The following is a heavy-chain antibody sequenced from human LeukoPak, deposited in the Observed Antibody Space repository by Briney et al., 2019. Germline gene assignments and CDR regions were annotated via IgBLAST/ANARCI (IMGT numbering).Heavy chain of an antibody. D-gene: IGHD6-19*01. J-gene: IGHJ4*02. CDR3: AKESFPPRGSGWSGYYFDY. CDR2: ISGSGGST. CDR1: GFTFSSYG. V-gene: IGHV3-23*01. Sequence: GGSLRLSCAASGFTFSSYGMSWVRQAPGKGLEWVSAISGSGGSTYYADSVKGRFTISRDNSKNTLYLQMNSLRAEDTAVYYCAKESFPPRGSGWSGYYFDYWGQGTLVTVSS.